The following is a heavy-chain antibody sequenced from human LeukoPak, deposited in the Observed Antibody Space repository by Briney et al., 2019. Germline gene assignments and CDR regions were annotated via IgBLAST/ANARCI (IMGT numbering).Heavy chain of an antibody. CDR2: IYPGDSDT. Sequence: GESLKISCKGSGYSFTSYWIGWVRQMPGKGLEWMGIIYPGDSDTRYSPSFQGQVTISADKSISTAYLQWSSLKASDTAMYYCARGGMEGYCSGGSCYSLDPFDYWGRGTLVTVSS. D-gene: IGHD2-15*01. CDR1: GYSFTSYW. J-gene: IGHJ4*02. V-gene: IGHV5-51*01. CDR3: ARGGMEGYCSGGSCYSLDPFDY.